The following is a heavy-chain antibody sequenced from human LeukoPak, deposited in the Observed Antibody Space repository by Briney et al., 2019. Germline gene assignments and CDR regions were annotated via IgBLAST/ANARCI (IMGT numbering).Heavy chain of an antibody. J-gene: IGHJ4*02. Sequence: PGGSLRLSCTASEFTVSSNYMSWVRQAPGKGLEWVSFIYSGGNTYYADSVKGRFTISRDTSRNTLFLQMNGLRAEDTAVYYCARSGNYLWRGHFDYWGQGTLVTVSS. V-gene: IGHV3-66*01. CDR3: ARSGNYLWRGHFDY. CDR1: EFTVSSNY. D-gene: IGHD1-26*01. CDR2: IYSGGNT.